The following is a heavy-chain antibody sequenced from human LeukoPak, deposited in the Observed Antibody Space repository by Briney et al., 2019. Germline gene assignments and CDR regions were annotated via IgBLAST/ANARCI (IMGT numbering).Heavy chain of an antibody. CDR2: IYWNNDN. D-gene: IGHD3-9*01. V-gene: IGHV2-5*01. CDR1: GFSLSTRGVC. CDR3: ASSRYDILTGHYNFDY. J-gene: IGHJ4*02. Sequence: SGPTLMKPTQTLTLTCTFYGFSLSTRGVCVGWIRPPPGKAPEWLPLIYWNNDNRYSPSLKSRLTITKDTSKHQVVLTMTNMDPVDTATYYCASSRYDILTGHYNFDYWGQGTLVTVSS.